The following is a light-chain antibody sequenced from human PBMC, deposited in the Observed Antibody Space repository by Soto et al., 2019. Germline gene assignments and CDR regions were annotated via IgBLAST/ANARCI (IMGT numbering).Light chain of an antibody. CDR3: QHLSVFPLT. CDR2: KAS. J-gene: IGKJ4*01. CDR1: ESISSW. V-gene: IGKV1-5*03. Sequence: DIQMTQFPSTLSASVGDRVTITCRASESISSWLAWYQQKPGKAPKILIYKASTLQSGVPSRFTGSGSGTEFTLTISSLQPDDFATYYCQHLSVFPLTFGGGTKVEIK.